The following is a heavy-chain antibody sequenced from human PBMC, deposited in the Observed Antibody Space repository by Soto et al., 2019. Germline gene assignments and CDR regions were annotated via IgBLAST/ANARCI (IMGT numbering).Heavy chain of an antibody. CDR3: ANPDEEEVGATTLLDY. V-gene: IGHV3-23*01. Sequence: EVQLLESGGGLVQPGGSLRLSCAASGFTFSSYAMSWVRQAPGKGLEWVSAISGSGGSTYYADSVKGRFTISRDNSKNTLYLQMNSLRAEDTAVYYCANPDEEEVGATTLLDYWGQGTLVTVSS. CDR1: GFTFSSYA. D-gene: IGHD1-26*01. CDR2: ISGSGGST. J-gene: IGHJ4*02.